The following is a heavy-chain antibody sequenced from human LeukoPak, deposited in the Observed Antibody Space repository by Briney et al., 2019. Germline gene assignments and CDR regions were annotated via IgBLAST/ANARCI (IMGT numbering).Heavy chain of an antibody. CDR3: ARDYYSSSWYWSMDV. Sequence: ASVKVSCKASGGTFSSYAISWVRQAPGQGLEWMGGIIPIFGTANYAQKFQGRVTITADESTSTAYMELSSLRSEDTAVYYCARDYYSSSWYWSMDVWGQGTTVTVSS. V-gene: IGHV1-69*13. D-gene: IGHD6-13*01. CDR1: GGTFSSYA. J-gene: IGHJ6*02. CDR2: IIPIFGTA.